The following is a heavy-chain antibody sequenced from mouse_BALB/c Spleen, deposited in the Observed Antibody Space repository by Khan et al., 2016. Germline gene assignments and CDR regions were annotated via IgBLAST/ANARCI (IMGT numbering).Heavy chain of an antibody. CDR1: GYTFTSYW. Sequence: QVQLQQPGAELVKPGASVKLSCKASGYTFTSYWMHWVKQRPGQGLEWIGEINPSNGRTNYNEKFKSKATLTVDKSSSTAFMQLSSLTSEDSAVYYGARSLDDYDGAYWGQGTLVTVSA. D-gene: IGHD2-4*01. CDR2: INPSNGRT. J-gene: IGHJ3*01. CDR3: ARSLDDYDGAY. V-gene: IGHV1S81*02.